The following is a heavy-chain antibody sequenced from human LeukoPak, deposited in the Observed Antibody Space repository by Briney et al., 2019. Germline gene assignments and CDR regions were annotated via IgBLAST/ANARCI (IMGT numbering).Heavy chain of an antibody. Sequence: GGSLRLSCAASGFTFSSYRINWVRQAPGKGLEWVSSISSSSYIYYADSVKGRFTISRDNAKNSLYLQMNSLRAEDTAVYYCAELGITMIGGVWGKGTTVTISS. CDR2: ISSSSYI. D-gene: IGHD3-10*02. V-gene: IGHV3-21*01. CDR1: GFTFSSYR. CDR3: AELGITMIGGV. J-gene: IGHJ6*04.